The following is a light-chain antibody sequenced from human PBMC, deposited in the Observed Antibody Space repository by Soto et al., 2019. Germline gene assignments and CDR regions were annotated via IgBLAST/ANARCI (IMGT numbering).Light chain of an antibody. Sequence: VLTQSPASLSLSPGERAALSCRASQSVSSSHLVWYQQKPGQAPRLLIYGASTRATGIPDRFSGSGSGTDFTLTISRLEPEDFALYYCHQYGTSYTFGPGTKLEI. V-gene: IGKV3-20*01. CDR3: HQYGTSYT. CDR1: QSVSSSH. J-gene: IGKJ2*01. CDR2: GAS.